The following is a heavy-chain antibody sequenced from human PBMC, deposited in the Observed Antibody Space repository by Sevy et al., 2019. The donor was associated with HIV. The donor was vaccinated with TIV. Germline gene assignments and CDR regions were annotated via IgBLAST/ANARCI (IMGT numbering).Heavy chain of an antibody. V-gene: IGHV3-30*18. CDR1: GFTFSSYG. J-gene: IGHJ6*02. D-gene: IGHD5-18*01. CDR2: ISYDGSNK. Sequence: GGSLRLSCAASGFTFSSYGMHWVRQAPGKGLEWVAVISYDGSNKYYADSLKGRFTNSRDNYKNTLYLKMNSLRAEDTAVYYCAKARGYSYGFFASAGDMDVWGQVTTVTVSS. CDR3: AKARGYSYGFFASAGDMDV.